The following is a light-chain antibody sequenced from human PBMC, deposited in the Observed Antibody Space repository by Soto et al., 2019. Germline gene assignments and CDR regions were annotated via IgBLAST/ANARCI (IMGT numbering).Light chain of an antibody. V-gene: IGKV3-20*01. CDR1: QSVSKSY. CDR3: QLYGSPLP. J-gene: IGKJ4*01. Sequence: DIVLTQSPGTLSLSPGERAPLSCRASQSVSKSYIAWYQQRPGQPPRLLIFGASIRATGIPDRFSGSGSETASTLPIRRLEPEDFAVYYCQLYGSPLPFGGGPKVEI. CDR2: GAS.